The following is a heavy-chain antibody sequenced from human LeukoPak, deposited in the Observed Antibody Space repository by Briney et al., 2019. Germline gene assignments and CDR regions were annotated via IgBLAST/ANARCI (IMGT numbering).Heavy chain of an antibody. CDR2: IYDSGST. CDR3: ARGAYGDYFY. Sequence: SETLSLTCTVSGGSIRSSYYYWGWIRQPPGKGLEWIGSIYDSGSTYYNPSLKSRVTISVDTSKNQFSLKLSSVTAADTAVYYCARGAYGDYFYWGQGTLVTVSS. CDR1: GGSIRSSYYY. V-gene: IGHV4-39*01. D-gene: IGHD4-17*01. J-gene: IGHJ4*02.